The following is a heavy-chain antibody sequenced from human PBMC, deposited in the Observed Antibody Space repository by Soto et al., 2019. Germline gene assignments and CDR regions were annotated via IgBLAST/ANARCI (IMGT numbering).Heavy chain of an antibody. V-gene: IGHV4-34*01. CDR1: GGSFSGYY. Sequence: SETLSLTCAVYGGSFSGYYWSWIRQPPGKGLEWIGEINHSGSTNYNPSLKSRVTISVDTSKNQFSLKLSSVTAADTAVYYCATDLATSGPKDGGQEAVVTVSS. J-gene: IGHJ4*02. D-gene: IGHD3-10*01. CDR3: ATDLATSGPKD. CDR2: INHSGST.